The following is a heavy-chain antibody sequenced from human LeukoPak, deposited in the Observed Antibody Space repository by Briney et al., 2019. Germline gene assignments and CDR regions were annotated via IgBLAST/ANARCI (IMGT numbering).Heavy chain of an antibody. V-gene: IGHV1-8*01. J-gene: IGHJ5*02. CDR2: MNPNSGNT. Sequence: ASVKVSCKASGYTFTSYDINWVRQATGQGLEWMGWMNPNSGNTGYAQKFQGRVTMTRNTSISTAYMELSSLRYEDTAVYYCARRGHCSSTSCPNKKNCFAPGGQGTLVTVPS. CDR3: ARRGHCSSTSCPNKKNCFAP. CDR1: GYTFTSYD. D-gene: IGHD2-2*01.